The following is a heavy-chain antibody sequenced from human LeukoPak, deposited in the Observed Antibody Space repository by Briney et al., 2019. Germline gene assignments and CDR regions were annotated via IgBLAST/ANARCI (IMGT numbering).Heavy chain of an antibody. CDR3: ARRGIAAAESFDY. V-gene: IGHV3-30-3*01. CDR2: ISYDGSNK. Sequence: PGRSLRLSCAASGFTFSSYAIHWVRQAPGKGLEWVAVISYDGSNKYYADSVKGRFTISRDSSKNTLYLQMNSLRAEDTAVYYCARRGIAAAESFDYWGQGTLVTVSS. D-gene: IGHD6-13*01. CDR1: GFTFSSYA. J-gene: IGHJ4*02.